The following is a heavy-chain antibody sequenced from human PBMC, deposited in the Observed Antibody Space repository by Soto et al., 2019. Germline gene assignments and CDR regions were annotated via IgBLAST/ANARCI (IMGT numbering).Heavy chain of an antibody. CDR2: ISGSGGST. D-gene: IGHD4-17*01. CDR3: AKVAGYGGNTGAFDI. Sequence: EVQLLESGGGLVQPGGSLRLSCAASAFTFNSYAMSWVRQAPGKGLEWVSAISGSGGSTYYADSVKGRFAISRANSKNTLYLQMNSLRAEDTAVYFCAKVAGYGGNTGAFDIWDQGTMVTVSS. CDR1: AFTFNSYA. J-gene: IGHJ3*02. V-gene: IGHV3-23*01.